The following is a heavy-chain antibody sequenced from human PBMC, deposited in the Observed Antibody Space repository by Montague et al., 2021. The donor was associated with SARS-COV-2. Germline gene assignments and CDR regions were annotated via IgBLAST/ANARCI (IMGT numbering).Heavy chain of an antibody. V-gene: IGHV4-31*03. CDR2: IYYSGST. D-gene: IGHD3-22*01. CDR1: GGSISSGGYY. CDR3: ARAHITMIVVVDAFDI. Sequence: TLSLTCTVSGGSISSGGYYWSWIRQHPGKGLEWFGYIYYSGSTXYKPSLKSRVTISVDTSKNQFSLKLSSVSAADTAVYYCARAHITMIVVVDAFDIWGQGTMVTVSS. J-gene: IGHJ3*02.